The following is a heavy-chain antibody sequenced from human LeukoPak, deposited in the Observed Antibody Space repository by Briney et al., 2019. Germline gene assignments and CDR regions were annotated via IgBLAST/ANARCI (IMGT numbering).Heavy chain of an antibody. CDR2: ISYDGSNK. CDR1: GFTFSSYG. J-gene: IGHJ4*02. CDR3: AKVGVKVVVAATLDY. V-gene: IGHV3-30*18. D-gene: IGHD2-15*01. Sequence: GGSLRLSCAASGFTFSSYGMHWVRQAPGKGLEWVAVISYDGSNKYYADSVKGRFTISRDNSKNTPYLQMNSLRAEDTAVYYCAKVGVKVVVAATLDYWGQGTLVTVSS.